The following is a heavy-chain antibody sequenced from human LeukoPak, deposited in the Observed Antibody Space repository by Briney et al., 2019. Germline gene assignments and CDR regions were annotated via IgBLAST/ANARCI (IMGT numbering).Heavy chain of an antibody. CDR3: ARAGFSSSAFDY. V-gene: IGHV3-21*01. CDR1: GFTFSSYS. Sequence: GGSLRLSCAASGFTFSSYSMNWVRQAPGKGLEWVSSISSSSSYIYYADSVKGRFTISRGNAKNSLYLQMNSLRAEDTAVYYCARAGFSSSAFDYWGQGTLVTVSS. J-gene: IGHJ4*02. CDR2: ISSSSSYI. D-gene: IGHD6-6*01.